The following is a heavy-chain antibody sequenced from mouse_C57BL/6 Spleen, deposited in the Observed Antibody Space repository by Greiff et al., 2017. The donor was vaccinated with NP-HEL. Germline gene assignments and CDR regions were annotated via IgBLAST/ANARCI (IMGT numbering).Heavy chain of an antibody. CDR3: ARDYCGRGGRDLDY. CDR1: GFTFSDYY. D-gene: IGHD1-1*01. J-gene: IGHJ1*03. Sequence: EVQVVESGGGLVKPGRSMKLSCTASGFTFSDYYMPWVRQAPEKGLEWVANINDDGSSTYYPDTLKGRFTISRDNAKNILYLQMSSLKSEDTAAYYCARDYCGRGGRDLDYWGKGTTVTVSS. CDR2: INDDGSST. V-gene: IGHV5-16*01.